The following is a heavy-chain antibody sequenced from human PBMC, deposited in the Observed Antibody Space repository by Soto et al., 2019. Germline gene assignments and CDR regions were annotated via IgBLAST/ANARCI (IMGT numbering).Heavy chain of an antibody. CDR1: GFTFSSYW. J-gene: IGHJ3*02. CDR3: ARDAEYYYDSRFYAFDI. D-gene: IGHD3-22*01. V-gene: IGHV3-7*01. Sequence: GGSLRLSCAASGFTFSSYWMSWVRQAPGKGLEWVANIKQDGSEKYYVDSVKGRFTISRDDAKNSLYLQMNSLRAEDTAVYYCARDAEYYYDSRFYAFDIWGQGTMVTVSS. CDR2: IKQDGSEK.